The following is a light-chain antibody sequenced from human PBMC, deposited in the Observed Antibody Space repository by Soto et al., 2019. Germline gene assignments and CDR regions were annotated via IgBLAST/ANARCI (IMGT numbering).Light chain of an antibody. CDR3: SSYTSSSGYV. V-gene: IGLV2-14*01. Sequence: QPVLTQPASVSGSPGQSITISCTGTSSDVGGYNYVSWYQQHPGKAPKLMIYDVSNRPSGVSNRFSGSKSGNTASLTISGLQAEDEADYYCSSYTSSSGYVFGTGTKLTVL. CDR2: DVS. J-gene: IGLJ1*01. CDR1: SSDVGGYNY.